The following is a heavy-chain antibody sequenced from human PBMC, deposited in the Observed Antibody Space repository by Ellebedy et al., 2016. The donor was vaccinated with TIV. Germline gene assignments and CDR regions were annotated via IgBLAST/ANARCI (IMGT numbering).Heavy chain of an antibody. V-gene: IGHV5-10-1*01. D-gene: IGHD4-17*01. J-gene: IGHJ6*02. CDR1: GYTFTSYW. CDR2: IDPSDSYI. Sequence: GESLKISXKGSGYTFTSYWISWVRQMHGKGLEWVGRIDPSDSYINYSPSFQGHVTFSADKSISTAYLQWSSLKASDTAMYYCARTYGDYISGYYYYYGLDVWGQGTTVTVSS. CDR3: ARTYGDYISGYYYYYGLDV.